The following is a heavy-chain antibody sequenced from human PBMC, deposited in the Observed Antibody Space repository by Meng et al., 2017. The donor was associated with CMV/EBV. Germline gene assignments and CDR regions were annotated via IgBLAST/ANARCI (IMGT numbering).Heavy chain of an antibody. D-gene: IGHD3-3*01. V-gene: IGHV3-9*03. CDR2: ISWNSGSI. CDR3: AKDAVFGGIDY. J-gene: IGHJ4*02. CDR1: GFTFDDYA. Sequence: SLKISCAASGFTFDDYAMHWLRQAPGKGLGWVSGISWNSGSIGYADSVKGRFTISSDNAKNSLYLQMNSLRAEDMDLYYCAKDAVFGGIDYWGQGTLVTVSS.